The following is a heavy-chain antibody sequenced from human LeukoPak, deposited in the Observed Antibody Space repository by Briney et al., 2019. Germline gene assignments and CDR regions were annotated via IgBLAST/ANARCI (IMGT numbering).Heavy chain of an antibody. CDR1: GFTFSDYY. CDR2: ITGSSSNT. Sequence: GGSLRLSCAASGFTFSDYYMSWIRQAPGKGLEWVSYITGSSSNTIYADSVKGRFTISRDNAKNSLYLQINSLRAEDTAVYYCARDPRFSYFDYWGQGTLGTVSS. J-gene: IGHJ4*02. D-gene: IGHD2/OR15-2a*01. V-gene: IGHV3-11*05. CDR3: ARDPRFSYFDY.